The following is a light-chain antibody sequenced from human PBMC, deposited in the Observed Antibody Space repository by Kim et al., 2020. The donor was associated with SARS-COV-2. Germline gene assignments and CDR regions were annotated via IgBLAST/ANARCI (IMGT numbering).Light chain of an antibody. CDR1: QSVSSSY. Sequence: EIVLTQSPGTLSLSPGERATLSCRASQSVSSSYLAWYQQNPGQAPRLLIYAASSRATGIPARFSGSGAGTDFTLTISRLEPEDFAVYYCQQHGSAPPWTFGQGTKGDIK. J-gene: IGKJ1*01. CDR2: AAS. CDR3: QQHGSAPPWT. V-gene: IGKV3-20*01.